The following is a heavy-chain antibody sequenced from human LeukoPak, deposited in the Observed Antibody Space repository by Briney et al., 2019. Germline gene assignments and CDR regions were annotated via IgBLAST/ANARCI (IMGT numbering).Heavy chain of an antibody. V-gene: IGHV1-2*02. CDR3: AREHSSSSGKVFDH. CDR1: GYTLPGYY. Sequence: GASVKVSCKASGYTLPGYYMHWVRQAPGQGLEWMGWINPNSGGTNYAQKFQGRVTMTRDTSISTAYMELSRLRSDDTAVYYCAREHSSSSGKVFDHWGQGTLVTVSS. D-gene: IGHD6-6*01. J-gene: IGHJ4*02. CDR2: INPNSGGT.